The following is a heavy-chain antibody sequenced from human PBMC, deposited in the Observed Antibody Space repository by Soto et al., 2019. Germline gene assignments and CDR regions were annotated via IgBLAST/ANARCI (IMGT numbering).Heavy chain of an antibody. D-gene: IGHD6-13*01. CDR1: GGTFSSYA. CDR3: ARDYSSNDAFDI. Sequence: SVKVSCKASGGTFSSYAISWVRQAPGQGLEWMGGIIPIFGTANYAQKFQGRVTITADESTSTAYMELSSLRSEDTAVYYCARDYSSNDAFDIWGQGTMVTVSS. CDR2: IIPIFGTA. V-gene: IGHV1-69*13. J-gene: IGHJ3*02.